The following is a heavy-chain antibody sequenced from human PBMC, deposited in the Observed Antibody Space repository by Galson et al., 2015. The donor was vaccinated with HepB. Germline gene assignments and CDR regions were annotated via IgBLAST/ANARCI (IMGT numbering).Heavy chain of an antibody. V-gene: IGHV3-7*03. D-gene: IGHD3-10*01. CDR2: IKGDGSEK. CDR3: ARGVYYYGSGNSDY. Sequence: SLRLSCAASGFTFSTFWMSWVRQTPGKGLEWVANIKGDGSEKSYVDSVKGRFTISRDNVKNSMYLQMNSLRDEDTAVYYCARGVYYYGSGNSDYWGQGTLVTVSS. J-gene: IGHJ4*02. CDR1: GFTFSTFW.